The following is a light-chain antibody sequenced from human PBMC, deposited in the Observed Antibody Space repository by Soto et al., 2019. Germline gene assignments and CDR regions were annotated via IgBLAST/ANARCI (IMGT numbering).Light chain of an antibody. CDR3: QQYNNWRT. CDR1: QSVSSN. V-gene: IGKV3-15*01. CDR2: DAS. J-gene: IGKJ1*01. Sequence: EIVMTQSPATLSVSPGERATLSCRASQSVSSNLAWYQQKPCQAPRLLIYDASTRATGIPARFSGSGSGTEFTLTISSLQSEDFVVYYCQQYNNWRTFGQGTKVDIK.